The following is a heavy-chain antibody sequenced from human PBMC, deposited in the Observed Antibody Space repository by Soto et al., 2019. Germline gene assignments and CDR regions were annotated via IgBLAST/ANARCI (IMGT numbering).Heavy chain of an antibody. Sequence: QVQLQESGPGLVKPSQTLSLTCTVSGGSISSGDYYWSWIRQPPGKGLEWIGYIYYSGSTYYNPSLKSRVTISVDTSKNQFSLKLSSVTAADTAVYYCASTNSGYDFNYYYYGMDVWGQGTTVTVS. CDR1: GGSISSGDYY. CDR3: ASTNSGYDFNYYYYGMDV. CDR2: IYYSGST. J-gene: IGHJ6*02. D-gene: IGHD5-12*01. V-gene: IGHV4-30-4*01.